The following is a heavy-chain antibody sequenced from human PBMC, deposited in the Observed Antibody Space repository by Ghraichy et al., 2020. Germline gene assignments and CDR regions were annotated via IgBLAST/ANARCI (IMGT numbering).Heavy chain of an antibody. CDR1: GFTFSDYY. CDR2: ISSSSSYT. J-gene: IGHJ2*01. D-gene: IGHD2-2*01. V-gene: IGHV3-11*06. CDR3: ARVASEGCSSTGWYVEWYFDL. Sequence: GGSLRLSCAASGFTFSDYYMSWIRQAPGKGLEWVSYISSSSSYTNYADSVKGRFTISRDNAKNSLYLQMNSLRAEDTAVYYCARVASEGCSSTGWYVEWYFDLGCRGTLVTVSP.